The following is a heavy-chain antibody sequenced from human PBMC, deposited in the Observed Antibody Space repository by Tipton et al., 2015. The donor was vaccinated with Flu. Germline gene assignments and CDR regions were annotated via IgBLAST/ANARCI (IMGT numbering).Heavy chain of an antibody. CDR3: TRGFIRLCDY. CDR1: GFTFSSYE. CDR2: ITPSDGTK. Sequence: SLRLSCVVSGFTFSSYEMNWVRQAPGKGLEWVSHITPSDGTKYYADAVRGRFTISRDNAKNSLYLQMNSLGAEDTAVYYCTRGFIRLCDYWGQGTLVAVSS. V-gene: IGHV3-48*03. D-gene: IGHD3-16*02. J-gene: IGHJ4*02.